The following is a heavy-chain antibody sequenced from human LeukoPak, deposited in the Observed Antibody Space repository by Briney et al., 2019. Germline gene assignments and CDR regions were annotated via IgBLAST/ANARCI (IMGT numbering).Heavy chain of an antibody. CDR3: ARVHGSGSYLAFDI. D-gene: IGHD3-10*01. CDR2: ITSDSRYR. Sequence: GGSLRLSCEASGFSFSTYNMNWVRQAPGKGLEWISSITSDSRYRYYADSVKGRFTISRDNAKNSLYLQMNSLRAEDTAVYYCARVHGSGSYLAFDIWGQGTMVTVSS. J-gene: IGHJ3*02. V-gene: IGHV3-21*01. CDR1: GFSFSTYN.